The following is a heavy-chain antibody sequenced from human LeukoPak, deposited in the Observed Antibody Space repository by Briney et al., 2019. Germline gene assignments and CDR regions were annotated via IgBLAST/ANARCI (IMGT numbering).Heavy chain of an antibody. CDR1: GYSFTGYY. CDR2: INPNSGGT. J-gene: IGHJ6*03. V-gene: IGHV1-2*06. D-gene: IGHD4-11*01. Sequence: ASVKVSCKASGYSFTGYYMHWVRQAPGQGLEWMGRINPNSGGTNYAQKFQGRVTMTRDTPISTAYMEPSRLRSDDTAVYYCASAHDYSNQYFDYYMDVWGKGTTATVSS. CDR3: ASAHDYSNQYFDYYMDV.